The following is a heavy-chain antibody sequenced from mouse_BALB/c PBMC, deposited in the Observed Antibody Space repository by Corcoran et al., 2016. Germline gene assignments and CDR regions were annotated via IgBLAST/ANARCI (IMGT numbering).Heavy chain of an antibody. CDR1: GFSLSTYGTA. CDR2: IGSDDSK. CDR3: ANRAPGLAYANDY. Sequence: QVILKESGPGILQPSQTLSLTCSFSGFSLSTYGTAVNWIRQPSGKGLEWLAQIGSDDSKLYHPFRKSRITISKDTSNSQVFLKITSGDTEESATYYCANRAPGLAYANDYWGQGTSVTVSS. V-gene: IGHV8-12*01. J-gene: IGHJ4*01. D-gene: IGHD3-1*01.